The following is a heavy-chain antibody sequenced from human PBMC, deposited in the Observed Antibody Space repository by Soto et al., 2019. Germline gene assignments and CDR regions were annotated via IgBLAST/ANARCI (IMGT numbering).Heavy chain of an antibody. V-gene: IGHV3-23*01. CDR3: AKAASQQLVHFDY. D-gene: IGHD6-13*01. CDR1: GFTFSRYV. CDR2: ISSSDSST. J-gene: IGHJ4*02. Sequence: HPGGSLRLSCAASGFTFSRYVMSWVRQAPGKGLEWVSAISSSDSSTYYADSVKGRFTVSRDNSKNTLYLQMNSLRAEDTALYYCAKAASQQLVHFDYWGQATLVTVSS.